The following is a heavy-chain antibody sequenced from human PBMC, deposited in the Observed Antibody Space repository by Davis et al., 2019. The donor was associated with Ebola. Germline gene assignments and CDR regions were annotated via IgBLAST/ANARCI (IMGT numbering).Heavy chain of an antibody. V-gene: IGHV1-18*01. CDR3: ARDKFGGVVIYDAFDI. Sequence: ASVKVSCKASGYTFTSYGISWVRQAPGQGLEWMGWISAYNGNTNYAQKLQGRVTMTTDTSTSTAYMELSLRSDDTAVYYCARDKFGGVVIYDAFDIWGQGTMVTVSS. D-gene: IGHD3-3*01. J-gene: IGHJ3*02. CDR1: GYTFTSYG. CDR2: ISAYNGNT.